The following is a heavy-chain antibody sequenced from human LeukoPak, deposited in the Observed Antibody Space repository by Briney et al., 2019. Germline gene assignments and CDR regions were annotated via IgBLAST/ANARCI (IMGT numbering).Heavy chain of an antibody. CDR2: IYYSGST. V-gene: IGHV4-61*01. CDR3: AGMRGIPLQVVPTSYYYYGMTS. CDR1: GGSVSSGSYY. J-gene: IGHJ6*02. D-gene: IGHD2-15*01. Sequence: SETLSLTCTVSGGSVSSGSYYWSWIRQPPGKGLEWIGYIYYSGSTNYNPSLKSRVTISVDTSKNQFSLKLSSVTAADTAVYYCAGMRGIPLQVVPTSYYYYGMTSGAKGPRSPSP.